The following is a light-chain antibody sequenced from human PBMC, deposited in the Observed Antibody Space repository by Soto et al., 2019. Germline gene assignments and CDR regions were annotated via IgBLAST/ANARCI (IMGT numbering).Light chain of an antibody. J-gene: IGLJ1*01. V-gene: IGLV2-23*03. CDR1: KRDVGSYNL. CDR3: CSYAGSSNV. Sequence: QSALTQPASVSGSPGQPITISCTGTKRDVGSYNLVSWYQQHPGKAPKRRIYERSKRPPGVSNRFSGSKSGNTASLTISGLQAEDAADYYCCSYAGSSNVFGTGTKVTVL. CDR2: ERS.